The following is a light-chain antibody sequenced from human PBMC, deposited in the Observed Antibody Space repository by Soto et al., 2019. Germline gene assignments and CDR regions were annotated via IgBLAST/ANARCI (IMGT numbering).Light chain of an antibody. CDR1: QSISNY. CDR2: AAS. J-gene: IGKJ1*01. Sequence: DIQMTQSPSPLSASVGDRVTITCRASQSISNYLNWYQQKPGKAPKILMYAASSLQSGVPSRFMGSGSMTDFTLTISSLQPEDFATYYCQHSYSTPRTFGQGTKVDFK. V-gene: IGKV1-39*01. CDR3: QHSYSTPRT.